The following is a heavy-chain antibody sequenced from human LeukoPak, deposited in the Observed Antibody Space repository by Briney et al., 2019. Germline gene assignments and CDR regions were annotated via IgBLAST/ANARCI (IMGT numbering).Heavy chain of an antibody. J-gene: IGHJ1*01. CDR1: GGSFSGYY. CDR2: INHSGST. D-gene: IGHD3-10*01. Sequence: PSETLSLTCAVYGGSFSGYYWSWIRQPPGKGLEWIGEINHSGSTNYNPSLKSRVTISVDTSKNQFSLSLSSVTAADTAVYYCVRGFYDSGTYSGYFQHWGQGTLVTVSS. V-gene: IGHV4-34*01. CDR3: VRGFYDSGTYSGYFQH.